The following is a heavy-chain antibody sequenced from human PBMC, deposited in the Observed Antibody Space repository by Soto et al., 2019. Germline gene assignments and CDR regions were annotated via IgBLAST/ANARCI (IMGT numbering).Heavy chain of an antibody. V-gene: IGHV1-46*01. CDR2: INPSGGST. Sequence: GASVKVSCKASGYTFSTYYMHWVRQAPGQGYEWMGIINPSGGSTTYAQKFQGRVTMTRDTSTTTVYMELSSLRSEDTAVYYCARYDYNGYYFDYWGQGTLVTVSS. CDR1: GYTFSTYY. CDR3: ARYDYNGYYFDY. J-gene: IGHJ4*02. D-gene: IGHD4-4*01.